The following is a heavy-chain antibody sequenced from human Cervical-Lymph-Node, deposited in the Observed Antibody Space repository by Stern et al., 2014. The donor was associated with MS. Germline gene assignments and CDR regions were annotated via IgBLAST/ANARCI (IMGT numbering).Heavy chain of an antibody. D-gene: IGHD3-3*01. V-gene: IGHV4-31*03. J-gene: IGHJ5*02. Sequence: QVQLQESGPGLVKPSPSLYVTCTVSGDSISSTCFYWGRHRQNPRHGLEWRGYTHYSGTTYYHPFLESRLSLSVDTSKNQFFLKLNSVTAADTAIYYCARFRTIYDWFDPWGQGTLVTVSS. CDR2: THYSGTT. CDR1: GDSISSTCFY. CDR3: ARFRTIYDWFDP.